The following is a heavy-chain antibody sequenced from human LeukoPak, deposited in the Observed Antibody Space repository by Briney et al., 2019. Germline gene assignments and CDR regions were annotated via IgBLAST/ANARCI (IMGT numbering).Heavy chain of an antibody. V-gene: IGHV4-39*01. Sequence: SETLSLTCTVSGGSITSSSYYWGWLRQPPGKGLEWIGSIYYTGSTYYNPSLKSRVSISVDTSKNQFSLQLSSVTAADTAVYYCASERRDSAYYYYYYMDVWGKGTTVTVSS. CDR3: ASERRDSAYYYYYYMDV. CDR2: IYYTGST. J-gene: IGHJ6*03. CDR1: GGSITSSSYY. D-gene: IGHD1-26*01.